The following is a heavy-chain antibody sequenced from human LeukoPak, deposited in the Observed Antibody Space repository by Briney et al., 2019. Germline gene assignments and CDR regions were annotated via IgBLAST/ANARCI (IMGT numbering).Heavy chain of an antibody. V-gene: IGHV3-7*01. Sequence: PGGSLRPSCAASGFTFSSYWMSWVRQAPGKGLEWVANIKQDGSEKYYVDSVKGRLTISRDNAKNSLYLQMNSLRAEDTAVYYCARLVVVVVAAGGYYYYYMDVWGKGTTVTVSS. CDR2: IKQDGSEK. CDR1: GFTFSSYW. J-gene: IGHJ6*03. CDR3: ARLVVVVVAAGGYYYYYMDV. D-gene: IGHD2-15*01.